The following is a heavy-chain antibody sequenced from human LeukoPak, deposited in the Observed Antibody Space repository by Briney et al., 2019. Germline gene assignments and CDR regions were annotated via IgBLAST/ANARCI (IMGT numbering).Heavy chain of an antibody. CDR2: IYYRGST. Sequence: SETLSLTCTVSGGSINSGSYYWGRLRHPPGRGLEWFGSIYYRGSTYYNPSLKSRVTISVDTSKNQFSLKLSSVTAADTAVYYCARDKLVPFDYWSQGTLVTVSS. V-gene: IGHV4-39*07. CDR3: ARDKLVPFDY. CDR1: GGSINSGSYY. D-gene: IGHD6-6*01. J-gene: IGHJ4*02.